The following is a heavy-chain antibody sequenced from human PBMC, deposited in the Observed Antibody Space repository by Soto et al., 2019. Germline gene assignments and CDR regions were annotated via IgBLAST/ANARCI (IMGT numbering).Heavy chain of an antibody. V-gene: IGHV3-23*01. CDR2: ISGSGGST. CDR1: GFTFSSYA. CDR3: AKDHRVGAVADGAFDI. Sequence: GGSLRLSCAASGFTFSSYAMSWVRQAPGKGLEWVSAISGSGGSTYYADSVKGRFTISRDNSKNTLYLQMNSLRAEDTAVYYCAKDHRVGAVADGAFDIWGQGTMVTVSS. D-gene: IGHD6-19*01. J-gene: IGHJ3*02.